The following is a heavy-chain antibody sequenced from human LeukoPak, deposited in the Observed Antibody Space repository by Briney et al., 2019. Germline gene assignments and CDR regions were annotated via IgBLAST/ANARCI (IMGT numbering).Heavy chain of an antibody. CDR2: IYSGGST. Sequence: PGGSLRLSCAASGFTVSSNYMSWVRQAPGKGLEWVSVIYSGGSTYYADSVKGRFTISRDNSKNTLYLQMNGLRAEDTAVYYCARRVAVASYYGMDVWGQGTTVTVSS. CDR1: GFTVSSNY. D-gene: IGHD6-19*01. J-gene: IGHJ6*02. CDR3: ARRVAVASYYGMDV. V-gene: IGHV3-66*01.